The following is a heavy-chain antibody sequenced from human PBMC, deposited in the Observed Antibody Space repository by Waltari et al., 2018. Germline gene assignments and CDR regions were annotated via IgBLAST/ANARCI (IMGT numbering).Heavy chain of an antibody. CDR3: ARGSSGWYEG. J-gene: IGHJ4*02. CDR2: ISSSSSYI. CDR1: GFTFSSYS. V-gene: IGHV3-21*01. Sequence: EVQLVESGGGLVKPGGSLRLSCAASGFTFSSYSMNWVRQAPGKGLEWVSSISSSSSYIYYADSVKGRFTISRDNAKNSLYLQMNSRRAEDTAVYYCARGSSGWYEGWGQGTLVTVSS. D-gene: IGHD6-19*01.